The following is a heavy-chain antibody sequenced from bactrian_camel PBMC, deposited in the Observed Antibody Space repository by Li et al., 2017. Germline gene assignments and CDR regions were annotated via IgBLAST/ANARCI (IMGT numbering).Heavy chain of an antibody. CDR1: GFTFSSNA. V-gene: IGHV3S10*01. CDR2: ISSGGKT. D-gene: IGHD4*01. J-gene: IGHJ4*01. CDR3: TNEVEVHNEYEHND. Sequence: VQLVESGGDSVQPGGSLRLSCAASGFTFSSNAMNWVRQAPGKGLEWISGISSGGKTYYAGSVKGRFTISRDNAKNTLYLQLNDLKTEDTAMYYCTNEVEVHNEYEHNDWGQGTQVTVS.